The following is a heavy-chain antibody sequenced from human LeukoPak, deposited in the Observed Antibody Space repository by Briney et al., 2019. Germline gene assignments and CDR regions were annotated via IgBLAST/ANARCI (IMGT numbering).Heavy chain of an antibody. V-gene: IGHV4-59*06. D-gene: IGHD2-15*01. Sequence: SETLSLTCSVSGGSIRNYFWSWIRQPPGKGLEWIGYIYYSGSTYYNPSLKSRVTISVDTSKNKFSLKLSSVTAADTAVYYCAREEVGGGSCYGAGCRLGYYYYGMDVWGQGTTVTVSS. CDR3: AREEVGGGSCYGAGCRLGYYYYGMDV. J-gene: IGHJ6*02. CDR2: IYYSGST. CDR1: GGSIRNYF.